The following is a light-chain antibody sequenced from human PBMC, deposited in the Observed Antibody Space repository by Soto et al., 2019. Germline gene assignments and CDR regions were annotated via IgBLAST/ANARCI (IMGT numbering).Light chain of an antibody. CDR2: EGH. V-gene: IGLV2-14*02. CDR1: SGYVGTYSL. Sequence: QSALAQPASVSGSPGQSITISCTGASGYVGTYSLVSWYQQHPGKAPKVVIYEGHKRPSGVPDRFSGSTSVNTASLTISGLQADDEADYYCCSSPGDFTWVFGGGTQLTVL. CDR3: CSSPGDFTWV. J-gene: IGLJ3*02.